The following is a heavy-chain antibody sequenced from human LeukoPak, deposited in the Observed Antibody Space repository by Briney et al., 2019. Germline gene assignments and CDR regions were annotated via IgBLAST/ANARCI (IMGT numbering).Heavy chain of an antibody. CDR1: GGSIRSYY. V-gene: IGHV4-59*01. CDR2: IFSSGST. J-gene: IGHJ2*01. Sequence: PSETLSLTCTVSGGSIRSYYWSWIRQPPGRGLEWIGYIFSSGSTNYNPSLKSRVTISVDTSKNQFSLKLISVTAADTAVYYCARVPATVGWYFDLWGRGTLVTVSS. D-gene: IGHD2-2*01. CDR3: ARVPATVGWYFDL.